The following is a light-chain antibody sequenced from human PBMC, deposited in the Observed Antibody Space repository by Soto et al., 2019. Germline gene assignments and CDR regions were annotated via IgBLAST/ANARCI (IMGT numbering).Light chain of an antibody. CDR3: QQSSSTPHT. CDR1: QSISSY. J-gene: IGKJ4*01. V-gene: IGKV1-39*01. Sequence: DIQMTQSPSSLSAYVGDRVTITCRARQSISSYLSWYQQKPGKAPTLLIHVASTLQSGFPSRFSGSGSGTDFTRDISILQAEAFATCYCQQSSSTPHTFGGGTRVE. CDR2: VAS.